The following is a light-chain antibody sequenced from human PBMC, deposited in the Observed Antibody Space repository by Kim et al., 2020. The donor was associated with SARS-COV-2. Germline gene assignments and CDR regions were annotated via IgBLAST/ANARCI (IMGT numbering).Light chain of an antibody. CDR1: QSVSSK. V-gene: IGKV3-15*01. CDR2: CAS. J-gene: IGKJ4*01. Sequence: EIVMTQSPATLSVSPGERVTLSCRASQSVSSKLAWYQQKPGQAPRLLIYCASTRATGTPARFSGSGSGTEFTLDISSLQSEDFAVYYCQQYDTWPPVTFGGGTKVDIK. CDR3: QQYDTWPPVT.